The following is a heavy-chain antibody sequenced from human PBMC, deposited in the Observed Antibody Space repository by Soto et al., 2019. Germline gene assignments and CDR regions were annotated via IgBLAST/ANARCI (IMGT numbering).Heavy chain of an antibody. D-gene: IGHD3-16*02. Sequence: SGPTLVNPTQTLTLTCTFSGFSLSTSGVGVGWIRQPPGKALEWLALIYWDDDKRYSPSLKSRLTITKDTSKNQVVLTMTNMDPVDTATYYCARPILYDYIWGSYRGGFDYWGQGTLVTVSS. CDR1: GFSLSTSGVG. CDR2: IYWDDDK. V-gene: IGHV2-5*02. J-gene: IGHJ4*02. CDR3: ARPILYDYIWGSYRGGFDY.